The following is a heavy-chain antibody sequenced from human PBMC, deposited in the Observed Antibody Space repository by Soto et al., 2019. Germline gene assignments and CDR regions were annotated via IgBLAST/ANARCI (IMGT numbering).Heavy chain of an antibody. D-gene: IGHD6-13*01. CDR2: ISAYNGNT. CDR1: GYTFTSYG. CDR3: ARDIAAAGNDY. J-gene: IGHJ4*02. V-gene: IGHV1-18*01. Sequence: SVTVSCKASGYTFTSYGISRVRQAPGQGLEWMGWISAYNGNTNYAQKLQGRVTMTTDTSTSTAYMELRSLRSDDTAVYYCARDIAAAGNDYWGQGTLVTVSS.